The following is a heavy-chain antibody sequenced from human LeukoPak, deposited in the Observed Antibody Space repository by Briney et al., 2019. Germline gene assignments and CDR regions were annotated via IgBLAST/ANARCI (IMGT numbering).Heavy chain of an antibody. CDR2: IKSKTDGGTT. V-gene: IGHV3-15*01. CDR1: GFTFSNAW. Sequence: PGGSLRLSCAASGFTFSNAWMGWVRQAPGKGLEWVGRIKSKTDGGTTDYAAPVKGRFTISRDDSKNTLYLQMNSLKTEDTAVYYCTTSQFGELSPLYWGQGTLVTVSS. J-gene: IGHJ4*02. D-gene: IGHD3-10*01. CDR3: TTSQFGELSPLY.